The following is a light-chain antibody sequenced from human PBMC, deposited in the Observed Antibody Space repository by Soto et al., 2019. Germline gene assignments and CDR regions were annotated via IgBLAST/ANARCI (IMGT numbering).Light chain of an antibody. J-gene: IGKJ5*01. Sequence: EIVMPPSPATLSVSPLEIATLSCRASQSVSSKLAWYQQKPGQAPRLVMYDTSTRATGIPDRFSGSGSGTEFTLTISSLQSEDFAVYYCQQYNNWFSITFGQGTRLEIK. CDR3: QQYNNWFSIT. V-gene: IGKV3-15*01. CDR1: QSVSSK. CDR2: DTS.